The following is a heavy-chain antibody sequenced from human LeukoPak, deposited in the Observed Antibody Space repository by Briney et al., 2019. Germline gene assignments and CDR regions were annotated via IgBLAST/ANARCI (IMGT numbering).Heavy chain of an antibody. J-gene: IGHJ4*02. D-gene: IGHD3-10*01. Sequence: KASETLSLTCAVYGGSFSGYYWSWIRQPPGKGLEWIGEINHSGSTNYNPSLKSRVTISVDTSKNQFSLKLSSVTAADTAVYYCARGQDRLRYYGSGSYVYWGQGTLVTVSS. CDR3: ARGQDRLRYYGSGSYVY. CDR1: GGSFSGYY. V-gene: IGHV4-34*01. CDR2: INHSGST.